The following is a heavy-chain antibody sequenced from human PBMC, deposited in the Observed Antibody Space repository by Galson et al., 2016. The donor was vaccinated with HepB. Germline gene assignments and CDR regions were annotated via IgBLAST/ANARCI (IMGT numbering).Heavy chain of an antibody. CDR2: INPYNGNT. CDR1: GYTFINYA. V-gene: IGHV1-18*04. J-gene: IGHJ6*03. D-gene: IGHD2-2*01. CDR3: ARGAHSYCTRTSCPSDYVFYIDV. Sequence: SVKVSCKASGYPSSGYTFINYAISWVRQAPGQGLEWMGWINPYNGNTNYAQKVQGRVTMTTDTSTGTADMELRSLRSDDTAVYFCARGAHSYCTRTSCPSDYVFYIDVWGIATTVTVSS.